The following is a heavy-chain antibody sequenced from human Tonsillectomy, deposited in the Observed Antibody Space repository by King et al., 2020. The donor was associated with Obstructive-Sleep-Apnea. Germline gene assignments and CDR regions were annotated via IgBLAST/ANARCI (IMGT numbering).Heavy chain of an antibody. CDR1: GYSFTNYD. CDR2: ISAYNGNT. V-gene: IGHV1-18*04. J-gene: IGHJ4*02. CDR3: ARDRSAAGHFDY. D-gene: IGHD6-13*01. Sequence: VQLVESGAEVKKPGASVKVSCKTSGYSFTNYDISWVRQAPGQGLEWMGWISAYNGNTNYAQKLQGRVTMTTDTSTTTAYMDLRSLRSDDTAVYYCARDRSAAGHFDYWGQGTRVTVSS.